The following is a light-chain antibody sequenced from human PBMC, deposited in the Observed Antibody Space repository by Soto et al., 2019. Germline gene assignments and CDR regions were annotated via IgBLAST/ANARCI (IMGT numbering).Light chain of an antibody. Sequence: QLTHSEYSMSASVLYRVTITCRASQGISSFLTWYQQKAGKAPKLLIYAASTLQSGVPSRFSGSGSGTDFTLTISSLQPEDFATYYCQQVNTYPFTFGPGTKVDIK. CDR2: AAS. V-gene: IGKV1-9*01. J-gene: IGKJ3*01. CDR3: QQVNTYPFT. CDR1: QGISSF.